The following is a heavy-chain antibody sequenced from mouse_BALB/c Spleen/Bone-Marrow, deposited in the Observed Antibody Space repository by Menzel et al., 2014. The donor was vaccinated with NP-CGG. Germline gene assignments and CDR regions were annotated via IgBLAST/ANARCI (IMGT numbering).Heavy chain of an antibody. D-gene: IGHD3-1*01. CDR3: ARNSGAMDY. CDR1: GYAFSSYW. J-gene: IGHJ4*01. Sequence: VQLQQSGAELVRPGSSVKISCKASGYAFSSYWMHWVKQRPGQGLEWIGQIYPGDGDTNYNGKFKGKATLTADKSSSIAYMQLSSLASEDSAVYFCARNSGAMDYWGQGTSVTVSS. V-gene: IGHV1-80*01. CDR2: IYPGDGDT.